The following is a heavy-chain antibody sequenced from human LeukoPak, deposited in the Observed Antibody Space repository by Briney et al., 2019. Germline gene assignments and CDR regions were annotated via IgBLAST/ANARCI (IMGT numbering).Heavy chain of an antibody. J-gene: IGHJ4*02. D-gene: IGHD3-3*01. Sequence: GGSLRLSCAASGFTFSSYAMSWVRQAPGKGLEWVSAVSGNGGNTYYADSVKGRFTISRDNSKNTLYLQMNSLRAEDTAVYYCARDPETETYDFWRGYYPPVDYWGQGTLVTVSS. CDR1: GFTFSSYA. CDR3: ARDPETETYDFWRGYYPPVDY. V-gene: IGHV3-23*01. CDR2: VSGNGGNT.